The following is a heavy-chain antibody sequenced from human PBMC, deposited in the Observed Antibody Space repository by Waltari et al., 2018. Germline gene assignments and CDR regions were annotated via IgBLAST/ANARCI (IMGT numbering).Heavy chain of an antibody. CDR1: GYSFSTYG. D-gene: IGHD3-10*01. Sequence: VRVSCKASGYSFSTYGISWVRQAPGQGLEWMGWISSYNGNTKYAQHLQDRVTMTTDISTSTAYMELRSLRSDDTAVFYCARVGSTLVRGAPFEYWGQGTLVTVSS. CDR2: ISSYNGNT. V-gene: IGHV1-18*04. CDR3: ARVGSTLVRGAPFEY. J-gene: IGHJ4*02.